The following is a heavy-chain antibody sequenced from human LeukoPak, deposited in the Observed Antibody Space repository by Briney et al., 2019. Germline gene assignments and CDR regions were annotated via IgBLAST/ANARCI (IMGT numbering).Heavy chain of an antibody. CDR1: GGSISSYY. D-gene: IGHD2-15*01. CDR3: ARDNSDCNGGSCEGNWFDP. CDR2: IYYSGNT. Sequence: SETLSLTCTVSGGSISSYYWSWIRQPPGKGLEWIGYIYYSGNTNYNPSLKTRVTIAVDTPKNQFSLKLNSVTAADTAVYYCARDNSDCNGGSCEGNWFDPWGQGTLVTVSS. J-gene: IGHJ5*02. V-gene: IGHV4-59*01.